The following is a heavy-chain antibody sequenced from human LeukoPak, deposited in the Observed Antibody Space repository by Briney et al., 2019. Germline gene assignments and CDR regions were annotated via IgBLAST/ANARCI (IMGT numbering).Heavy chain of an antibody. D-gene: IGHD1-26*01. CDR2: IIPIFGTV. J-gene: IGHJ4*02. V-gene: IGHV1-69*13. CDR1: GGTFSSYA. CDR3: ARGGWELLRAFDY. Sequence: SVQVSCKASGGTFSSYAISWVRQAPGQGLEWMGGIIPIFGTVNYAQRFQGRVTITADESTSTAYMELSSLRSEDTAVYYCARGGWELLRAFDYWGQGTLVTVSS.